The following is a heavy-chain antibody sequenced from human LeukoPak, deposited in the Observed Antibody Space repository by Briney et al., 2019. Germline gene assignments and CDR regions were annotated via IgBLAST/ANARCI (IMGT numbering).Heavy chain of an antibody. V-gene: IGHV4-59*01. Sequence: SETLSLTCTVSGGSISSYYRSWIRQPPGKGLEWIGYIYYSGSTNYNPSLKSRVTISVDTSKNQFSLKLSSVTAADTAVYYCARVYSSSWIFDYWGQGTLVTVSS. CDR2: IYYSGST. CDR3: ARVYSSSWIFDY. J-gene: IGHJ4*02. D-gene: IGHD6-13*01. CDR1: GGSISSYY.